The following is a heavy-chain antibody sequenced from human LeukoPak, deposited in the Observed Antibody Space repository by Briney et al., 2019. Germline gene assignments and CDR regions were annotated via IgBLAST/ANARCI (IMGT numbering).Heavy chain of an antibody. D-gene: IGHD6-19*01. CDR3: VREGVTGTQTAFDI. CDR2: INHSGST. CDR1: AGSFSGYY. J-gene: IGHJ3*02. V-gene: IGHV4-34*01. Sequence: SETMSLTCAVYAGSFSGYYWSWIRQPPGKGLEWIGEINHSGSTNYNLSLKSRVTISVDTSKNQFSLKLSSVTAADTAVYYCVREGVTGTQTAFDIWGQGTTVTVSS.